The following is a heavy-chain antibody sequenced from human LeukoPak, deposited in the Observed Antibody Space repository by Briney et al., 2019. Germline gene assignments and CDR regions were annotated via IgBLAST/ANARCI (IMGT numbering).Heavy chain of an antibody. CDR3: AKGSPNWYFDL. CDR1: GFTFDDYA. J-gene: IGHJ2*01. Sequence: GGSLRLSCAASGFTFDDYATHWVRQAPGKGLEWVSGISWNSGSIGYADSVKGRFTISRDNAKNSLYLQMNSLRAEDTALYYCAKGSPNWYFDLWGRGTLVTVSS. CDR2: ISWNSGSI. V-gene: IGHV3-9*01.